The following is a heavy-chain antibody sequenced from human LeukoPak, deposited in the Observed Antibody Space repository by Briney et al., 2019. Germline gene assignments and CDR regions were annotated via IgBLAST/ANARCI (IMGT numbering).Heavy chain of an antibody. Sequence: ASVKVSCKASGGTFSSYAISWVRQAPGQGLEWMGRIIPILGIANSAQKFQGRVTITADKSTSTAYMELSSLRSEDTAVYYCARDFAGYSGYDFIYYFDYWGQGTLVTVSS. V-gene: IGHV1-69*04. CDR3: ARDFAGYSGYDFIYYFDY. CDR1: GGTFSSYA. J-gene: IGHJ4*02. CDR2: IIPILGIA. D-gene: IGHD5-12*01.